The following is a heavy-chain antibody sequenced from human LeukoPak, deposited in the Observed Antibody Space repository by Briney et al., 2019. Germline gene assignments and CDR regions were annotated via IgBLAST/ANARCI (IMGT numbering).Heavy chain of an antibody. V-gene: IGHV3-74*01. CDR1: GFTFSRYW. D-gene: IGHD2-15*01. J-gene: IGHJ5*02. CDR3: AREYSTGFDP. CDR2: INSDGSST. Sequence: GGSLRLSCAASGFTFSRYWMHWVRQGPGKGLVWVSRINSDGSSTSYADSVKGRFTVSRDNAKNTLYLQMNSLRAEDTAVYYCAREYSTGFDPWGQGTLVTVSS.